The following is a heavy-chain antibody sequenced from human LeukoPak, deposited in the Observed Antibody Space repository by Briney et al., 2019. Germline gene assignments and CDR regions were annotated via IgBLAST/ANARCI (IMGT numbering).Heavy chain of an antibody. Sequence: ASVKVSCRASGYTFTSYGISWVRQAPGQGLEWMGRISAYNGNTNYAQKLQGRVTMTTDTSTSTAYMELRSLRSDDTAVYYCARALLWFGELLPWGQGTLVTVSS. J-gene: IGHJ4*02. V-gene: IGHV1-18*04. CDR1: GYTFTSYG. D-gene: IGHD3-10*01. CDR3: ARALLWFGELLP. CDR2: ISAYNGNT.